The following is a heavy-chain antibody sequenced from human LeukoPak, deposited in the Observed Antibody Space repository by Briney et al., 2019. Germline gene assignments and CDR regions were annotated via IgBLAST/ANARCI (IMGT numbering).Heavy chain of an antibody. D-gene: IGHD3-22*01. CDR3: ARASTPYDSRNSFDP. Sequence: GGSLRLSYAASGFTFSSYSMNWVRRAPGKGLEWVSSISSSSSYIYYADSVKGRFTISRDNAKNSLYPQMNSLRAEDTAVYYCARASTPYDSRNSFDPWGQGTLVTVSS. CDR1: GFTFSSYS. J-gene: IGHJ5*02. V-gene: IGHV3-21*01. CDR2: ISSSSSYI.